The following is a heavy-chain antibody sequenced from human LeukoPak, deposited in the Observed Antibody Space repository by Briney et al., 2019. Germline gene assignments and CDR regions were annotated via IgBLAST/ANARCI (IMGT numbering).Heavy chain of an antibody. CDR3: ASEDYDSSGYYCY. J-gene: IGHJ4*02. D-gene: IGHD3-22*01. CDR1: GFTFSSYA. CDR2: ISGSGGST. V-gene: IGHV3-23*01. Sequence: GGSLRLSCAASGFTFSSYAMSWVRQAPGEGLEWVSAISGSGGSTYYADSVKGRFTISRDNSKNTLYLQMNSLRAEDTAVYYCASEDYDSSGYYCYWGQGTLVTVSS.